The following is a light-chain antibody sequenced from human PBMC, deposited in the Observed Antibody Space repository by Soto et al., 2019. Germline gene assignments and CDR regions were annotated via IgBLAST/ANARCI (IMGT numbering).Light chain of an antibody. V-gene: IGKV3-15*01. CDR3: QQYNNWPPIT. J-gene: IGKJ5*01. CDR1: QSFGES. Sequence: EIVLTQSPGTLSLSPGERATLSCRASQSFGESLVLYQQKPGQAPRLLIYGASTRATVIPARFSGSGSGTEFTLTINSLQSEDFAVYYCQQYNNWPPITFGQGTRLEIK. CDR2: GAS.